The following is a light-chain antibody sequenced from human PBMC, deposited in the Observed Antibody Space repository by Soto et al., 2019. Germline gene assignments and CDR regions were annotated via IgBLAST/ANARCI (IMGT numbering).Light chain of an antibody. CDR2: AAS. Sequence: DIQMTQSPSSVSASVGDRVTITCRASQSISRWLAWYQQRPGKAPNLLIYAASNLQSGVPSRFSGVEPGKNSPLTIRGRKPENFEPNICKQLIISPRTFGQGTKGEIK. J-gene: IGKJ1*01. CDR1: QSISRW. CDR3: KQLIISPRT. V-gene: IGKV1-12*01.